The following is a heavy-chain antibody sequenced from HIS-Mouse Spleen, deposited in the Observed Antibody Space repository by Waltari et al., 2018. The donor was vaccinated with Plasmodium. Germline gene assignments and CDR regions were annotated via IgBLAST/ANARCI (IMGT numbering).Heavy chain of an antibody. CDR2: MKKEGSGK. CDR3: ASSWYWYFDL. V-gene: IGHV3-7*01. CDR1: GFPFSSYW. J-gene: IGHJ2*01. Sequence: EVQLVESGGGLVQPGGSLRLSCAASGFPFSSYWMRWVRQASGKGREGVGNMKKEGSGKYYVDSVKGRFTISRDNAKDSLYLQMNSLRAEDTAVYYCASSWYWYFDLWGRGTLVTVSS. D-gene: IGHD6-13*01.